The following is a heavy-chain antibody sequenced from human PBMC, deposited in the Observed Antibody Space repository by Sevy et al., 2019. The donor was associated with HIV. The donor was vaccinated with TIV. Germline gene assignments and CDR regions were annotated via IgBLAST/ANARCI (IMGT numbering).Heavy chain of an antibody. D-gene: IGHD5-18*01. Sequence: GGSLRLSCAASGFTFDDYTMHWVRQAPGKGLEWVSLISWDGGSTYYADSVKGRFTICRDNSKNSLDLQMNSLRTEDTALYYCAKAGGYSYGGGNYYYYYGMDVWGQGTTVTVSS. V-gene: IGHV3-43*01. CDR3: AKAGGYSYGGGNYYYYYGMDV. CDR2: ISWDGGST. CDR1: GFTFDDYT. J-gene: IGHJ6*02.